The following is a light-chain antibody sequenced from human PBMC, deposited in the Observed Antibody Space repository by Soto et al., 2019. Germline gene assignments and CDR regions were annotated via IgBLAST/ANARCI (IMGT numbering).Light chain of an antibody. Sequence: EIAVTQSPATLSVSPGERVTLSCRASQSVSSSLAWYQQRPGQAPRLLIYDTSTRAPGIAARFSGSGSGTEFTLTISSLQSEDVAVYYCQQYVHWPPGTFGQGTKVDIK. CDR3: QQYVHWPPGT. V-gene: IGKV3-15*01. CDR1: QSVSSS. CDR2: DTS. J-gene: IGKJ1*01.